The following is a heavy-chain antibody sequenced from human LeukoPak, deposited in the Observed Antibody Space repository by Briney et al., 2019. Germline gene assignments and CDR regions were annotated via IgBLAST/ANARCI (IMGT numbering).Heavy chain of an antibody. CDR2: ISYDGSNK. Sequence: HPGGSLRLSCAASGFTFSSYAMHWVRQAPGKGLEWVAVISYDGSNKYYADSVKGRFTISRDNSKNTLYLQMNSLRAEDTAVYYCARSHYGDYVGGAFDIWGQGTMVTVSS. CDR1: GFTFSSYA. D-gene: IGHD4-17*01. J-gene: IGHJ3*02. CDR3: ARSHYGDYVGGAFDI. V-gene: IGHV3-30-3*01.